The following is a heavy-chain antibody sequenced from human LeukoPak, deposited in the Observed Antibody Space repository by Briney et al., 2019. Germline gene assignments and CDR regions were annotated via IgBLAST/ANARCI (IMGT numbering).Heavy chain of an antibody. CDR3: GKDVLAGGLDV. Sequence: SVKVSCKASGYTFTSYAISWVRQAPGQGLEWMGRIIPILGIANYAQKFQGRVTITADKSTSTAYMVLSSLRSEDTALYYCGKDVLAGGLDVWGQGTTVTVSS. V-gene: IGHV1-69*04. J-gene: IGHJ6*02. CDR2: IIPILGIA. CDR1: GYTFTSYA.